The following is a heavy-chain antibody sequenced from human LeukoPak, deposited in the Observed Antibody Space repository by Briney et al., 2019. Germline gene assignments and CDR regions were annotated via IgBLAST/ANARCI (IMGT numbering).Heavy chain of an antibody. Sequence: ASVKVSCKASGYIFTSYGISWVRQAPGRGLEWMGWISAYNGNTNYAQKLQGRVTMTTDTSTSTAYMELRSLRSDDTAVYYCARGGDYVWGSYRELQIGSLDYWGQGTLVTVSS. V-gene: IGHV1-18*01. D-gene: IGHD3-16*02. CDR2: ISAYNGNT. CDR3: ARGGDYVWGSYRELQIGSLDY. CDR1: GYIFTSYG. J-gene: IGHJ4*02.